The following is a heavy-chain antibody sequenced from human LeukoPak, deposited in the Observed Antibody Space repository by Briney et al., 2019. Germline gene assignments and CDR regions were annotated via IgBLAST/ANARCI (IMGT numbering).Heavy chain of an antibody. J-gene: IGHJ5*02. CDR1: GGTFSSYA. Sequence: SVKVSCKASGGTFSSYAISWVRQAPGQGLEWMGGIIPIFGTANYAQKFQGRVTITADESTSTAYMELSSLRSEDTAVYYCATGTIFGVVNWFDPWGQGTLVTVSS. CDR3: ATGTIFGVVNWFDP. CDR2: IIPIFGTA. V-gene: IGHV1-69*01. D-gene: IGHD3-3*01.